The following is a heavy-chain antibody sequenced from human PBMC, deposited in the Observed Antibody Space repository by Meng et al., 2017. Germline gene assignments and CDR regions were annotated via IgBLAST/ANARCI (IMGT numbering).Heavy chain of an antibody. CDR1: GFSFSSSW. J-gene: IGHJ4*02. CDR3: LDEAPRSDY. CDR2: INSDGTIA. Sequence: VLLLASGGVLVQPGGALTLYCASSGFSFSSSWMNWVRQPPGKGLMWVARINSDGTIANSADSVKGRFTISRDNAKNTLYLQMNSLRPEDTAVYYCLDEAPRSDYWGQGSLVTVSS. V-gene: IGHV3-74*01. D-gene: IGHD1-1*01.